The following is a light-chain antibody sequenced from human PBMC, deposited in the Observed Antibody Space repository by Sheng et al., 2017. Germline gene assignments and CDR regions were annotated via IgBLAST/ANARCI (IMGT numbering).Light chain of an antibody. CDR1: QDFSNY. V-gene: IGKV1-27*01. CDR3: QKYDSVPLT. CDR2: AAS. Sequence: DIQMTQSPSSLSASVGDRVTITCRASQDFSNYLAWYQQKPGKVPKLLISAASTLQSGVPSRFSGSGSGTDFTLTISSLQPEDVATYYCQKYDSVPLTFGGGTRVEI. J-gene: IGKJ4*01.